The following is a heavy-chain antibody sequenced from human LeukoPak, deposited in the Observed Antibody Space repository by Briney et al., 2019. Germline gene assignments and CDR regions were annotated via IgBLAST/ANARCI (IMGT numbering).Heavy chain of an antibody. D-gene: IGHD2-21*01. CDR2: IYTSGST. CDR3: ARGYDCGGDCYSRWYFDL. Sequence: SETLSLTCTVSGGSISSSSYYWGWIRQPPGKGLEWIGRIYTSGSTNYNPSLKSRVTISVDTSKNQFSLKLTSVTAADTAVYYCARGYDCGGDCYSRWYFDLWGRGTLVTVSS. V-gene: IGHV4-39*07. J-gene: IGHJ2*01. CDR1: GGSISSSSYY.